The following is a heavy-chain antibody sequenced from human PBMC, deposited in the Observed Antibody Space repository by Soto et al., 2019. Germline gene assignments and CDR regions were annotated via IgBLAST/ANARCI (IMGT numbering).Heavy chain of an antibody. CDR2: IIPIFGTA. CDR1: GGTFSSYA. Sequence: QVQLVQSGAEVKKPGSSVKVSCKASGGTFSSYAISWVRQAPGQGLEWMGGIIPIFGTANYAQKFQGRVTITADESTSTAYMELSSLRSEDTAVYYCARDPDCRGGSCYDDYYYYGMDVWGQGTTVTVSS. V-gene: IGHV1-69*01. CDR3: ARDPDCRGGSCYDDYYYYGMDV. J-gene: IGHJ6*02. D-gene: IGHD2-15*01.